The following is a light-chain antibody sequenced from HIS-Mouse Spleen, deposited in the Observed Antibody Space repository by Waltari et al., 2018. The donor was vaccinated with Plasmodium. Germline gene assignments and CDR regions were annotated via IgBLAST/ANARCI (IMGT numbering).Light chain of an antibody. CDR1: QSVSSN. CDR2: GAS. J-gene: IGKJ1*01. V-gene: IGKV3-15*01. CDR3: QQYNNWPPWT. Sequence: EIVMTQSPATLSASPGERAPLSCRASQSVSSNLAWYQQKPGQAPRLLIYGASTRATGSPARFSGSGSGTEFTLTISSMQSEDFAVYYCQQYNNWPPWTFGQGTKVEIK.